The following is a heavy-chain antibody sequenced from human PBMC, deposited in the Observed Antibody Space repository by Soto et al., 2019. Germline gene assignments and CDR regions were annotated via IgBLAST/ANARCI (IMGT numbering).Heavy chain of an antibody. CDR3: ASRRHCSSTSCYHYYYYYGMDV. CDR2: IIPIFGTA. D-gene: IGHD2-2*01. CDR1: GGTFSSYA. Sequence: SVKVSCKASGGTFSSYAISWVRQAPGQGLEWMGGIIPIFGTADYAQKFQGRVTITADESTSTAYMELSSLRSEDTAVYYCASRRHCSSTSCYHYYYYYGMDVWGQGTTVTVSS. J-gene: IGHJ6*02. V-gene: IGHV1-69*13.